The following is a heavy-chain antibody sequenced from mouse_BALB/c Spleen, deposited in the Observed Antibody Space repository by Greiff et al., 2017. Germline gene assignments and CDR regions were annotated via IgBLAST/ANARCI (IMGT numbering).Heavy chain of an antibody. CDR2: IYPGSGNT. CDR1: GYTFTDYY. V-gene: IGHV1-77*01. Sequence: VKLQQSGAELARPGASVKLSCKASGYTFTDYYINWVKQRTGQGLEWIGEIYPGSGNTYYNEKFKGKATLTADKSSSTAYMQLSSLTSEDSAVYFCARWNDYDVGYAMDYWGQGTSVTVSS. D-gene: IGHD2-4*01. J-gene: IGHJ4*01. CDR3: ARWNDYDVGYAMDY.